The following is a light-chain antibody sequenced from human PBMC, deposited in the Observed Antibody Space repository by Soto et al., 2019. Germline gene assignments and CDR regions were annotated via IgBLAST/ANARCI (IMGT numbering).Light chain of an antibody. J-gene: IGLJ1*01. V-gene: IGLV2-14*01. CDR2: DVT. Sequence: QSALTQPASVSGSPGQSITISCTGTSSDVGGYIYVSWYQQHPGKALKLMIYDVTSRPSGVSYRFSGSKSGNTASLTISGLQAEDEADYYCSSYTTSSSYVFGTGTKVTVL. CDR1: SSDVGGYIY. CDR3: SSYTTSSSYV.